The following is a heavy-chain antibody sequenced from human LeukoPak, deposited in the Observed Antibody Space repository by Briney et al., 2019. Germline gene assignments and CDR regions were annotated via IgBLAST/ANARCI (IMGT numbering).Heavy chain of an antibody. CDR3: AREFKRDFDH. J-gene: IGHJ4*02. V-gene: IGHV3-7*05. CDR1: GFTFRSIW. Sequence: WGSLRLSCTASGFTFRSIWMTWVPHPQGQELKWVTNIKQDGSEAAYGDSVKGRFTISRDNAKNSLYSQMNSLRAEDTAVYYCAREFKRDFDHWGQGTLVTVSS. CDR2: IKQDGSEA. D-gene: IGHD6-25*01.